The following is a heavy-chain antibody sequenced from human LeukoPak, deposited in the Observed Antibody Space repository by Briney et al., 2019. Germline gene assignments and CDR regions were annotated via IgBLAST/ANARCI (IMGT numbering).Heavy chain of an antibody. J-gene: IGHJ4*02. D-gene: IGHD2-21*02. Sequence: GGSLRLSCAASGFTFSSYAMSWVRQAPGKGLEWVAVISYDGSNKYYADSVKGRFTISRDNSKNTLYLQMNSLRAEDTAVYYCAKLFVLAYCGGDCYPPGFDYWGQGTLVTVSS. V-gene: IGHV3-30*18. CDR1: GFTFSSYA. CDR3: AKLFVLAYCGGDCYPPGFDY. CDR2: ISYDGSNK.